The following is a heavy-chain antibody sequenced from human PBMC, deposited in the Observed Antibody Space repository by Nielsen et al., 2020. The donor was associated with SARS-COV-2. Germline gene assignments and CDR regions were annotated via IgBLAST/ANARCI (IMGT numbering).Heavy chain of an antibody. V-gene: IGHV3-74*01. Sequence: GRSLTLSCAASGFTFSSHWMHWVRQAPGKGLVWVSRINSDGSSTSYADSVKGRFTISRDNAKNTLYLQMNSLRAEDTAVYYCARLISGSSGRAFDYWGQGTLVTVSS. D-gene: IGHD1-26*01. CDR2: INSDGSST. CDR1: GFTFSSHW. CDR3: ARLISGSSGRAFDY. J-gene: IGHJ4*02.